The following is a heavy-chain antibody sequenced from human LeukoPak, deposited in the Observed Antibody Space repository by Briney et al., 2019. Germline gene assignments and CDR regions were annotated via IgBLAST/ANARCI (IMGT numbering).Heavy chain of an antibody. J-gene: IGHJ4*02. CDR3: ARWYYSGWAFDY. CDR2: IHDSGST. V-gene: IGHV4-59*08. D-gene: IGHD6-19*01. CDR1: GGTISSYY. Sequence: PSETLSPTCTVSGGTISSYYWNWIRQPPGKGLEWIWYIHDSGSTKYNPSLKSRVTISVETSKNQFSLKLSSVTAADTAVYYCARWYYSGWAFDYWGQGTLVTGSS.